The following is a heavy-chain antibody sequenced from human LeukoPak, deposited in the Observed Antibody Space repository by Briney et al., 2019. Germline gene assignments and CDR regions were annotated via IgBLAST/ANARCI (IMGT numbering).Heavy chain of an antibody. J-gene: IGHJ3*02. D-gene: IGHD3-16*01. CDR3: ASAYGIAAFDI. Sequence: SESLSLTCAVYRGSFSSYSWSWIRQPPGKGRGWNGEINHSGSTNYNPSLKSRVTISVDTSKNQFSLKLSSVTAADTAVYYCASAYGIAAFDIWGQGTMVTVSS. CDR1: RGSFSSYS. CDR2: INHSGST. V-gene: IGHV4-34*01.